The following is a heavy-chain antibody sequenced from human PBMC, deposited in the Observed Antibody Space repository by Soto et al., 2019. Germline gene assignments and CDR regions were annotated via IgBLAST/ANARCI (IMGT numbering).Heavy chain of an antibody. CDR1: GYTFTSYG. Sequence: QVQLVQSGAEVKKPGTSVKVSCKASGYTFTSYGISWVRQAPGQGLEWMGWINPYNGNTNYAQKVQGRVTMTTDTSTSTAYMELRSLRSDDTAVYYCASDLSYMNFDYWGQGTLVTVSS. V-gene: IGHV1-18*01. J-gene: IGHJ4*02. CDR3: ASDLSYMNFDY. CDR2: INPYNGNT. D-gene: IGHD3-10*01.